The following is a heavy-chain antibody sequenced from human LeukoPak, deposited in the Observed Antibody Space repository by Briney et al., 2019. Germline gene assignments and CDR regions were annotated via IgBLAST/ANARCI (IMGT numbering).Heavy chain of an antibody. CDR2: IIPIFGTA. CDR1: GGTFSSYA. V-gene: IGHV1-69*13. CDR3: ARAYGPTYYYYYGMDV. J-gene: IGHJ6*02. Sequence: GASVKVSCKASGGTFSSYAISWVRQAPGQGLEWMGGIIPIFGTANYAQKFQGRVTITADESTSTAYMELSSLRSEDTAVYYCARAYGPTYYYYYGMDVWGQGTTVTVSS. D-gene: IGHD4-17*01.